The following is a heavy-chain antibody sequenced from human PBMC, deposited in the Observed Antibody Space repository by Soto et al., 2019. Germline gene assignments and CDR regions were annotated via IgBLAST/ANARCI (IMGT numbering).Heavy chain of an antibody. CDR3: ARGQLPAATTYFEF. D-gene: IGHD2-15*01. Sequence: QVHLVESGGGVVQPGGSLRLSCAASGFTFSSYAIHWVRQAPGKGLEWVAIIWFDGSNKYYADSVKGRFSISRDNSKNTLFLQMASLRAEDTAVYYCARGQLPAATTYFEFWGQGTLVIVSS. CDR2: IWFDGSNK. CDR1: GFTFSSYA. V-gene: IGHV3-33*01. J-gene: IGHJ4*02.